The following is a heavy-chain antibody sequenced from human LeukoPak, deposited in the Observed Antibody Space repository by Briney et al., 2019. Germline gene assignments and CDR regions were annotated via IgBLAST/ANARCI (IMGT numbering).Heavy chain of an antibody. D-gene: IGHD4-17*01. CDR1: GYTFTSYG. J-gene: IGHJ4*02. CDR2: ISAYNGNT. CDR3: ATPPAYGDYFDY. Sequence: GASVKVSCKASGYTFTSYGISWVRQAPGQGLEWMGWISAYNGNTNYAQKFQGRVTMTEDTSTDTAYMELSSLRSEDTAVYYCATPPAYGDYFDYWGQGTLVTVSS. V-gene: IGHV1-18*01.